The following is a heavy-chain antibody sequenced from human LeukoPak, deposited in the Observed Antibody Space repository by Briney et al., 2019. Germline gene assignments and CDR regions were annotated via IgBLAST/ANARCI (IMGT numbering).Heavy chain of an antibody. CDR1: GGSISSSSYY. Sequence: PSETLSLTCTVSGGSISSSSYYWGWIRQPPGKGLEWIGSIYYSGSTYYNPSLKSRVTISVDTSKNQFSLRLSSVTAADTAVYYCARPYLRGTVANNWFDPWGQGTLVTVSS. CDR2: IYYSGST. D-gene: IGHD3-10*02. J-gene: IGHJ5*02. CDR3: ARPYLRGTVANNWFDP. V-gene: IGHV4-39*01.